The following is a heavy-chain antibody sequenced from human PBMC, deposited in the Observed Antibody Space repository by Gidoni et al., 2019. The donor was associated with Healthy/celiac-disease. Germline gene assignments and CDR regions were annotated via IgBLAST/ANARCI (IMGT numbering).Heavy chain of an antibody. J-gene: IGHJ6*02. Sequence: QVQLVESGGGVDQPGSLLRLPWAASGFTLSSYGMHWVRQAPGKGLEWVAVIWYDGSNKYYADSVKGRFTISRDNSKNTLYLQMNSLRAEDTAVYYCARVPGTQLENGMDVWGQGTTVTVSS. CDR3: ARVPGTQLENGMDV. CDR2: IWYDGSNK. D-gene: IGHD6-13*01. CDR1: GFTLSSYG. V-gene: IGHV3-33*01.